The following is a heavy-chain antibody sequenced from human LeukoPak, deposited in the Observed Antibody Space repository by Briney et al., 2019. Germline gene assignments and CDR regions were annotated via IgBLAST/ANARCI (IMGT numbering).Heavy chain of an antibody. CDR2: IYYSGST. D-gene: IGHD3-3*01. V-gene: IGHV4-30-4*08. J-gene: IGHJ5*02. CDR1: GGSISSGDYY. CDR3: ARAKYDFWSGYSGSDP. Sequence: PSQTLSLTCTVSGGSISSGDYYWSWIRQPPGKGLEWIGYIYYSGSTYYNPSLKSRVPISVDTSKNQFSLKLSSVTAADTAVYYCARAKYDFWSGYSGSDPWGQGTLVTVSS.